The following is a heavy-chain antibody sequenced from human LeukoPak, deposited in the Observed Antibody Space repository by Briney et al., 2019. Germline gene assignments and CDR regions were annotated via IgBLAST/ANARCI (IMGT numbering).Heavy chain of an antibody. Sequence: GGSLRLSXAAXXXXXNKYAXSWVRQAPXXXXXXXXVIYSGGSTYYADSAKGRFTISRDNSRNTLYLQMNSLRAEDTAVYYCARWVDDFWSGDAFDIWGQGTMVTVSS. V-gene: IGHV3-66*01. CDR3: ARWVDDFWSGDAFDI. D-gene: IGHD3-3*01. CDR1: XXXXNKYA. CDR2: IYSGGST. J-gene: IGHJ3*02.